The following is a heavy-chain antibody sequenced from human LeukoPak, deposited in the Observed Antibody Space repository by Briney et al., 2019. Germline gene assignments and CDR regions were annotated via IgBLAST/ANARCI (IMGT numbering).Heavy chain of an antibody. CDR2: IRNDESNK. CDR1: GFTFSSYD. D-gene: IGHD5-18*01. Sequence: GGSLRLSCAASGFTFSSYDMHWVRQAPGKGLEWVAFIRNDESNKYYADSVKGRFTISRDNSKSALYLQMNSLRAEDTAVYYCAKDFGGYSYGELDYWGQGTLVTVSS. J-gene: IGHJ4*02. V-gene: IGHV3-30*02. CDR3: AKDFGGYSYGELDY.